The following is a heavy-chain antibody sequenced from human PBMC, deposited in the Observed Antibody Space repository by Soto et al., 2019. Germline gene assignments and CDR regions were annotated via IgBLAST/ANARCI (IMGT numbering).Heavy chain of an antibody. CDR3: AKTQKYYDRSGHYDGDGGSDY. D-gene: IGHD3-22*01. J-gene: IGHJ4*02. Sequence: QVHLAESGGGVVQPGRSLRLSCVASGFTFNNFGMHWVRQAPGKGLEWLAVIWFDGSTTSYADSVRGRCTISRDNSKNTRDLEINSLRAEDTAVDYCAKTQKYYDRSGHYDGDGGSDYWGQGTRVTVSS. CDR1: GFTFNNFG. V-gene: IGHV3-33*03. CDR2: IWFDGSTT.